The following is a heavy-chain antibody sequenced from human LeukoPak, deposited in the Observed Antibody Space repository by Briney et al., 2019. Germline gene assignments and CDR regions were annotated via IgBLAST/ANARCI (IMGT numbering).Heavy chain of an antibody. D-gene: IGHD3-22*01. J-gene: IGHJ4*02. Sequence: GGSLRLSCAASGLTFSRFWMSWGRQAPGKGLEWVANIKQDGSEKYYVDSVKGRFTISRDNAKNSLFLQMNSLRAEDTAVYYCARGEYYYDGGYWGQGTLVTVSS. CDR3: ARGEYYYDGGY. CDR1: GLTFSRFW. V-gene: IGHV3-7*04. CDR2: IKQDGSEK.